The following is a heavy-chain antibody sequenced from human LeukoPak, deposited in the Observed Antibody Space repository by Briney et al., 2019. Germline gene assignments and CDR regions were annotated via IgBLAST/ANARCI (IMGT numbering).Heavy chain of an antibody. V-gene: IGHV1-46*01. CDR3: AREMAARQREGYYFDY. CDR1: GCTFTSYY. Sequence: ASVKVSCKASGCTFTSYYMHWVRQAPGQGLEWMGIINPSGGSTSYARKFQGRVTMTRDTSTSTVYMELSSLRSEDTAVYYCAREMAARQREGYYFDYWGQGTLVTVSS. CDR2: INPSGGST. J-gene: IGHJ4*02. D-gene: IGHD5-24*01.